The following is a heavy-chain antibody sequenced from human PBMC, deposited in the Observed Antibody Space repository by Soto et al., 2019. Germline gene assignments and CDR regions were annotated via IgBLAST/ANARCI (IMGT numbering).Heavy chain of an antibody. V-gene: IGHV3-33*01. Sequence: VGSLRLSCAASGFTFSSFGMHWVRQAPGKGLEWVSLIWYDGSKKSYGDSVKGRFTISRDNSRNTVYLQMNSLRADDTAVYYCARDASYYSLWSGYYPSRNGMDVWGQAT. CDR3: ARDASYYSLWSGYYPSRNGMDV. CDR2: IWYDGSKK. D-gene: IGHD3-3*01. J-gene: IGHJ6*02. CDR1: GFTFSSFG.